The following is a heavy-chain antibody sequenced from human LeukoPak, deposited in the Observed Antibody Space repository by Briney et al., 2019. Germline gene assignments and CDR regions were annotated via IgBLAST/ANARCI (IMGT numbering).Heavy chain of an antibody. CDR2: IIPIFGTA. CDR1: GGTLSSYA. D-gene: IGHD2-2*01. J-gene: IGHJ4*02. Sequence: SVKVSCKASGGTLSSYAITWVRQAPGQGLEWMGGIIPIFGTANYAQKFQGRVTITADESTSTAYMELSSLRSEDTAVYYCARTGEKNYCSSTSCYFLDYWGQGTLVTVSS. CDR3: ARTGEKNYCSSTSCYFLDY. V-gene: IGHV1-69*01.